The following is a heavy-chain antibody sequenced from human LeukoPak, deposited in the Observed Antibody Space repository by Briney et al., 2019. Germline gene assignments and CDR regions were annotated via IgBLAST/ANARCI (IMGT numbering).Heavy chain of an antibody. CDR1: GFTFSSYA. Sequence: GGSLRLSCAASGFTFSSYAMHWVRQAPGKGLEWVAVISYDGSNKYYADSVKGRFTFSRDNSKNTLYLQMNSLRAEDTAVYCCARDSGIAVRLFDYWGQGTLVTVSS. D-gene: IGHD6-19*01. J-gene: IGHJ4*02. CDR2: ISYDGSNK. V-gene: IGHV3-30*04. CDR3: ARDSGIAVRLFDY.